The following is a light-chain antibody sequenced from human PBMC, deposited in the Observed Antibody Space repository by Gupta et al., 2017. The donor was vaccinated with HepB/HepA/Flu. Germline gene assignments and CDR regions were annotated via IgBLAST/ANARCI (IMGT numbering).Light chain of an antibody. Sequence: DIQLTQSPSFLSASVGDRVTITCRASQDINSYLIWYQQKPGKAPNLLIYSASTLQGGVPSRFSGSGSGTEFTLTISSLQPEDFATYYCQQVNSSPLTFGQGTRLDIK. V-gene: IGKV1-9*01. CDR1: QDINSY. CDR3: QQVNSSPLT. J-gene: IGKJ5*01. CDR2: SAS.